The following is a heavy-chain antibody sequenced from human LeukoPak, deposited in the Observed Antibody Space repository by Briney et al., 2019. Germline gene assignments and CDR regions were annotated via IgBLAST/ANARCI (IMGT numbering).Heavy chain of an antibody. Sequence: GGSLRLSCAASGFTFSSYAMHWVRQAPGKGLEWVAVISYDGGNKYYADSVKGRFTISRDNSKNTLYLQMNSLRAEDTAVYYCARDEYCGGDCYFEDYWGQGTLVTVSS. CDR3: ARDEYCGGDCYFEDY. CDR1: GFTFSSYA. D-gene: IGHD2-21*02. V-gene: IGHV3-30*04. CDR2: ISYDGGNK. J-gene: IGHJ4*02.